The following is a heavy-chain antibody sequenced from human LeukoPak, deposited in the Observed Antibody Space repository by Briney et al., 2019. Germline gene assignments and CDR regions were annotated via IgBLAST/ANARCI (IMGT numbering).Heavy chain of an antibody. D-gene: IGHD6-19*01. V-gene: IGHV4-39*01. CDR1: GGSISSSSYH. J-gene: IGHJ4*02. CDR3: ARQGSYSSGWNPFDY. CDR2: IYYSGST. Sequence: SETLSLTCTVSGGSISSSSYHWGWIRQPPGKGLEWIGSIYYSGSTYYNPSLKSRVTISVDTSKNQFSLKLSSVTAADTAVYYCARQGSYSSGWNPFDYWGQGTLVTVSS.